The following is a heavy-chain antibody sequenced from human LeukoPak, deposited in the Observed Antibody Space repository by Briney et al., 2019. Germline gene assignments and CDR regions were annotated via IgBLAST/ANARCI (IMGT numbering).Heavy chain of an antibody. J-gene: IGHJ4*02. CDR2: INAGNGNT. CDR1: GYTFTSYA. Sequence: GASAKVSCKASGYTFTSYAMHWVRQAPGQRLEWMGWINAGNGNTKYSQKFQGRVTITRDTSASTAYMELSSLRSEDTAVYYCARDSGVRRNLWHYWGQGTLVTVSS. CDR3: ARDSGVRRNLWHY. D-gene: IGHD3-10*01. V-gene: IGHV1-3*01.